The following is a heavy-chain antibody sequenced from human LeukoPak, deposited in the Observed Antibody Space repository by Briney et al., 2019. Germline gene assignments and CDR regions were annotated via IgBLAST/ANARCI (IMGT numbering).Heavy chain of an antibody. CDR2: IYYSGST. CDR1: GGSISSYY. D-gene: IGHD2-2*01. Sequence: SETLSLTCTVSGGSISSYYWSWIRQPPGKGLEWIGYIYYSGSTNYNPSLKSRVTISVDTSKNQFSLNLTSVTAADTAVYYCVRRPPALFAMDVWGQGTTVIVS. V-gene: IGHV4-59*12. CDR3: VRRPPALFAMDV. J-gene: IGHJ6*02.